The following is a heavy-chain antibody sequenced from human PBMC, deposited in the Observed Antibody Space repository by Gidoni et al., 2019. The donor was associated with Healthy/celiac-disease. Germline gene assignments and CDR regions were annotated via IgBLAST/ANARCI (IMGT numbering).Heavy chain of an antibody. CDR1: GFTFSNAW. CDR2: IKSKTDGGTT. Sequence: EVQLVESGGGLVKPGGSLRLSCAASGFTFSNAWMSWVRQAPGKGLEWVGRIKSKTDGGTTDYAAPVKGRFTISRDDSKNTLYLQMNSLKTEDTAVYYCTTDLPSMIVVPYYFDYWGQGTLVTVSS. V-gene: IGHV3-15*01. CDR3: TTDLPSMIVVPYYFDY. D-gene: IGHD3-22*01. J-gene: IGHJ4*02.